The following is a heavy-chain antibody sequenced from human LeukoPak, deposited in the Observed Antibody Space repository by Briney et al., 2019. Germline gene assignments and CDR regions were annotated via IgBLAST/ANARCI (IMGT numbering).Heavy chain of an antibody. CDR3: ATDHPVTTLSFDY. CDR1: GYTLTELS. Sequence: ASVKVSCKVSGYTLTELSMHWVRQAPGKGLEWMGGFDPEDGETIYAQKFQGRVTMTEDTSTDTAHMELSSLRSEDTAVYYCATDHPVTTLSFDYWGQGTLVTVSS. CDR2: FDPEDGET. J-gene: IGHJ4*02. D-gene: IGHD4-17*01. V-gene: IGHV1-24*01.